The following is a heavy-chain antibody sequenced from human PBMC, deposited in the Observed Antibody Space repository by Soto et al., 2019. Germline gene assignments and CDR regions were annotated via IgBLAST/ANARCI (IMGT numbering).Heavy chain of an antibody. CDR1: GFAFSHYW. Sequence: EVQLVESGGGLVQPGGSLRLSCTASGFAFSHYWMHWVRQAPGKGLMWVSRINGDGSATTYADSVKGRFTISRDNAKNTLYLQMNSLRAEDTAVYYCVRSDWFDPWGQVTLVTVSS. V-gene: IGHV3-74*01. CDR3: VRSDWFDP. J-gene: IGHJ5*02. CDR2: INGDGSAT.